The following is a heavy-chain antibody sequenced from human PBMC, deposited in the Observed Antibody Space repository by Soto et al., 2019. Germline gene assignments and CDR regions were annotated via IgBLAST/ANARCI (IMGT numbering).Heavy chain of an antibody. CDR2: INPNSGGT. J-gene: IGHJ4*02. CDR1: GYTFTGYY. CDR3: ARATTITYYDFWSGYLAPEFDY. D-gene: IGHD3-3*01. Sequence: ASVKVSCKASGYTFTGYYMHWVRQAPGQGLEWMGWINPNSGGTNYAQKFQGRVTMTRDTSISTAYMELSRLRSDDTAVYYCARATTITYYDFWSGYLAPEFDYWGQGTLVTVSS. V-gene: IGHV1-2*02.